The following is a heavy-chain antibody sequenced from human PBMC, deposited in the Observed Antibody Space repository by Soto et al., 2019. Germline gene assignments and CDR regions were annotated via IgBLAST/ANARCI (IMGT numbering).Heavy chain of an antibody. V-gene: IGHV1-8*03. CDR3: ARRPHCSGGICYYGLDN. D-gene: IGHD2-15*01. Sequence: ASVKVSCKASGGTFSSYAISWVRQAPGQGFEWMGWMNPDSGHADYAQKFQGRVTFTTSTSTSTVYMEMRSLGSEDTAVYYCARRPHCSGGICYYGLDNWGQGTLVTVSS. CDR1: GGTFSSYA. CDR2: MNPDSGHA. J-gene: IGHJ4*02.